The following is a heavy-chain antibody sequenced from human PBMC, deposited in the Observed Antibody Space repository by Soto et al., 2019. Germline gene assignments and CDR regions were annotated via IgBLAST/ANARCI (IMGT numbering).Heavy chain of an antibody. CDR1: GGTFSSYT. CDR2: IIPILGIA. V-gene: IGHV1-69*04. CDR3: ARDSDCGGDCSIDVYFQH. D-gene: IGHD2-21*01. Sequence: ASVKVSCKASGGTFSSYTISWVRQAPGQGLEWMGRIIPILGIANYAQKFQGRVTITADKSTSTAYMELSSLRSEDTAVYYCARDSDCGGDCSIDVYFQHWGQGTLVTVSS. J-gene: IGHJ1*01.